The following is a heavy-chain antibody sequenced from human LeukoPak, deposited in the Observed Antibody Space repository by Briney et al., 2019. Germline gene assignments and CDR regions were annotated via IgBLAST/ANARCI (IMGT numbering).Heavy chain of an antibody. CDR2: IYYSGST. J-gene: IGHJ4*02. Sequence: PSETLSLTCTVSGGSISSNNYYWGWIRQPPGKGLEWIGSIYYSGSTYYNPSLKSRVTISVDTSKNQFSLKLSSVTAADTAVYYCARDNKQWLVPYFDYWGQGTLVTVSS. D-gene: IGHD6-19*01. CDR3: ARDNKQWLVPYFDY. V-gene: IGHV4-39*07. CDR1: GGSISSNNYY.